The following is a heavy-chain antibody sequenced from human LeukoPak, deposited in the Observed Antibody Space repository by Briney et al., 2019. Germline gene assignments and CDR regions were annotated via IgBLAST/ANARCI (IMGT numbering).Heavy chain of an antibody. CDR2: SSASGTI. J-gene: IGHJ3*02. CDR3: ARDLGGSSWSLRAFDI. V-gene: IGHV3-48*04. CDR1: GFTFSRNS. Sequence: GGSLRLSCAASGFTFSRNSMNWVRQAPGKGLEWVSYSSASGTIFYADSVKGRFTISRDIAKNSLYLQMNSLRAEDTAVYYCARDLGGSSWSLRAFDIWGQGTMVTVSS. D-gene: IGHD6-13*01.